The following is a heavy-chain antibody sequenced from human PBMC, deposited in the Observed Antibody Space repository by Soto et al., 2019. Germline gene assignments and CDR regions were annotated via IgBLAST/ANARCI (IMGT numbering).Heavy chain of an antibody. Sequence: ASVKVSCKASGGTFSSYSISWVRQAPGQGLEWMGGIIPNSGGTNYAQKFQGRVTMTRDTSISTAYMELSRLRSDDTAVYYCARWGLGDFWSGYEGGFDYWGQGTLVTVSS. CDR2: IIPNSGGT. J-gene: IGHJ4*02. V-gene: IGHV1-2*02. CDR3: ARWGLGDFWSGYEGGFDY. D-gene: IGHD3-3*01. CDR1: GGTFSSYS.